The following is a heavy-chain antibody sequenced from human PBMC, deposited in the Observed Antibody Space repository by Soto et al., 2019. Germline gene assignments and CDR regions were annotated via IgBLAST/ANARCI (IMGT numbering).Heavy chain of an antibody. CDR2: IYHSGST. J-gene: IGHJ3*02. Sequence: QVQLQESGPGLVKPSGTLSLTCAVSGGSISSSNWWSWVRQPPGKGLEWIGEIYHSGSTNYNPSLERRVTISVGKPTNQFPLKLRSVTAADTAVYYCARELGGWSSGWHRRDIWGQGTMVTVSS. D-gene: IGHD6-19*01. CDR1: GGSISSSNW. CDR3: ARELGGWSSGWHRRDI. V-gene: IGHV4-4*02.